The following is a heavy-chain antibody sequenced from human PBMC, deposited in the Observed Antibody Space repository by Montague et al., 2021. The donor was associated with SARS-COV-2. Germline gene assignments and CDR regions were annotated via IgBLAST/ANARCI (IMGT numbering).Heavy chain of an antibody. D-gene: IGHD3-22*01. Sequence: SETLSLTCTVSGGSISSSSYYWGRIRQPPGKGLEWIGSIYYSGSTYYNPPLKSRVTISVDTSKNQFSLKLSSVTAADTAVYYCARFPTSYYYDSKAAPATPDAFDIWGQGTMVTVSS. V-gene: IGHV4-39*01. J-gene: IGHJ3*02. CDR2: IYYSGST. CDR1: GGSISSSSYY. CDR3: ARFPTSYYYDSKAAPATPDAFDI.